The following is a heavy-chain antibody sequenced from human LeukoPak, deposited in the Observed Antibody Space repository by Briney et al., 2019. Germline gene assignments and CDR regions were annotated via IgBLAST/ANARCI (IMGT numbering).Heavy chain of an antibody. V-gene: IGHV3-7*01. CDR1: GFTFRAYW. J-gene: IGHJ4*02. CDR3: ATSGGY. D-gene: IGHD3-16*01. Sequence: GGSLRFSCADSGFTFRAYWMKWVRQAPGKGLVWVATIKGDGSETHYETSVKGRFTISRDNAKRSLYLQMTSLSVEDTAMYYCATSGGYWGQGTLVTVSS. CDR2: IKGDGSET.